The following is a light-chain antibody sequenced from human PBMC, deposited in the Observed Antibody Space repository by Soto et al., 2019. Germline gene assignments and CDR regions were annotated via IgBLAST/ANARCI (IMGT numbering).Light chain of an antibody. J-gene: IGKJ2*01. CDR2: KVS. Sequence: DVVMTQSPLSLPVTLGQPASISCRSSQSLAYSDGNTYLNWFQQRPGQSPRRLIYKVSNRDSGVPDRFSVSGSGTDFKLKISRVEAEDVGVYYGMQGTHWPPYTFGQGTNLEIK. V-gene: IGKV2-30*01. CDR1: QSLAYSDGNTY. CDR3: MQGTHWPPYT.